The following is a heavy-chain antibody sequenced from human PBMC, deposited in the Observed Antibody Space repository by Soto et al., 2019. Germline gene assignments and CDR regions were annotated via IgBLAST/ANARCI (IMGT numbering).Heavy chain of an antibody. D-gene: IGHD6-6*01. Sequence: PSPTLSLTCAISGDSVSSDTAAWNWIRQSPSRGLEWLGRTYYRSKWYNDYAVSVKSRITLNPDTSKNQFSLQLNSLTPEDTAVYYCARAKEYTSSSGMDVWGQGITVTVSS. CDR2: TYYRSKWYN. J-gene: IGHJ6*02. V-gene: IGHV6-1*01. CDR3: ARAKEYTSSSGMDV. CDR1: GDSVSSDTAA.